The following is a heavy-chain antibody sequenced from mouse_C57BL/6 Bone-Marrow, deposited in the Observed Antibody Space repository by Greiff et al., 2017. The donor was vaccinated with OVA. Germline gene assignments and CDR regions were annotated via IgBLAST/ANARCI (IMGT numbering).Heavy chain of an antibody. J-gene: IGHJ4*01. V-gene: IGHV1-22*01. CDR2: INPNNGGT. CDR3: ARYYGNLDNY. Sequence: VHVKQSGPELVKPGASVKMSCKASGYTFTDYNMHWVKQSHGKSLEWIGYINPNNGGTSYNQKFKGKATLTVNKSSSTAYMELRSLTSEDSAVYYCARYYGNLDNYWGQGTSVTVSS. CDR1: GYTFTDYN. D-gene: IGHD2-1*01.